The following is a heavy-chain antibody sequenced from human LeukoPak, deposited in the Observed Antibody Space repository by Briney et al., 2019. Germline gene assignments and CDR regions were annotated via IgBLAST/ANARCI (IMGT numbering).Heavy chain of an antibody. CDR2: IRGGGSPI. Sequence: GGSLRLSCAASGFTFSTYSMNWVRQAPGKGLEWVSYIRGGGSPIYYADSVKGRFTISRDNAKNSLYLQMNSLRDEDTAVYYCTRGRIAAVPGFDYWGQGTLVTVSS. V-gene: IGHV3-48*02. D-gene: IGHD6-6*01. CDR3: TRGRIAAVPGFDY. J-gene: IGHJ4*02. CDR1: GFTFSTYS.